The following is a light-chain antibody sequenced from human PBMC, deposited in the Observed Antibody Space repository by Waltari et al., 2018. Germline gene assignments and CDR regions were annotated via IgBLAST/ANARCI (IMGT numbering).Light chain of an antibody. CDR2: DVN. CDR1: SSDVGGYNY. CDR3: NSYTSSSTYV. J-gene: IGLJ1*01. V-gene: IGLV2-14*03. Sequence: QSALTQPASVSVSPGQSITISCTGTSSDVGGYNYVSCYQQHPGKGPKLIIYDVNNRPSGVSNRFSGSKSGNTASLTISGLQAEDEADYYCNSYTSSSTYVFGTGTKVTVL.